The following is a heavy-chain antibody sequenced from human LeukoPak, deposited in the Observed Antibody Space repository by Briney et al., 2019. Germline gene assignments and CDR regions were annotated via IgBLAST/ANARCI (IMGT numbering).Heavy chain of an antibody. V-gene: IGHV3-64D*09. D-gene: IGHD6-19*01. CDR3: VKTRVGGGWYGYYLDY. CDR2: IRSNGENT. J-gene: IGHJ4*02. CDR1: GFAFSSFP. Sequence: PGGSLRLSCSASGFAFSSFPMHWVRQAPGKGLEYVSVIRSNGENTDYADSVKGRFTISRDNSKNTLYLHMSSLRPEDMAVYYCVKTRVGGGWYGYYLDYWGQGTLVTVSS.